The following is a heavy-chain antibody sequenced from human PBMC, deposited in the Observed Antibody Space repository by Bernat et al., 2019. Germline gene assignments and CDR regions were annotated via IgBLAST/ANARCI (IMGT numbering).Heavy chain of an antibody. V-gene: IGHV3-74*01. CDR1: GFTFSSYW. CDR2: INSDGSST. CDR3: ARDPLRRYYDSSGSRPYFDY. Sequence: EVQLVESGGGLVQPGGSLRLSCAASGFTFSSYWMHWVRQPPGKGLVWVSRINSDGSSTSYADSVKGRFTISRDNAKNTLYLQMNSLRAEDTAVYYCARDPLRRYYDSSGSRPYFDYWGQGTLVTVSS. D-gene: IGHD3-22*01. J-gene: IGHJ4*02.